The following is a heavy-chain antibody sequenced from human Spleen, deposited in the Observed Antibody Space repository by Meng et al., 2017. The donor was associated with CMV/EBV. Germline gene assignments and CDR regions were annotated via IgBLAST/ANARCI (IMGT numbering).Heavy chain of an antibody. CDR2: IRSKPNTYAT. D-gene: IGHD3-16*01. CDR3: VRVLQVNVGGHYYYYGIDV. V-gene: IGHV3-73*01. Sequence: GESLKISCAASGSTFSGSAIHWVRQASRQGLEWVGRIRSKPNTYATAFAASVTGRFTISRDDSKNTAYLQMNSLRAEDTAVYYCVRVLQVNVGGHYYYYGIDVWGQGTTVTVSS. J-gene: IGHJ6*02. CDR1: GSTFSGSA.